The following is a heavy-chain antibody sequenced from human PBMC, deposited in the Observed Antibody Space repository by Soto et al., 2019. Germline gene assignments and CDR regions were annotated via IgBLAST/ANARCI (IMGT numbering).Heavy chain of an antibody. Sequence: PGGSLRLSCAASRFTFSNYWMHWVRQAPGQGLVWVSRINSDGSSTSYADSVKGRFTISRDNAKNTLYLQMNSLRAEDTAVYYCARREAGYYYGMDVWGQGTTVTVSS. CDR2: INSDGSST. CDR3: ARREAGYYYGMDV. V-gene: IGHV3-74*01. CDR1: RFTFSNYW. D-gene: IGHD6-13*01. J-gene: IGHJ6*02.